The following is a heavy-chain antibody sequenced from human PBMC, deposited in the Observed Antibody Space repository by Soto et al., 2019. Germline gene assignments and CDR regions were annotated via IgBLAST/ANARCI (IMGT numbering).Heavy chain of an antibody. CDR3: ARVGYCSGGSCYLPGDY. CDR2: IIPILGIA. D-gene: IGHD2-15*01. J-gene: IGHJ4*02. Sequence: SVKVSCKASGGTFSSYTISWVRQAPGQGLEWMGRIIPILGIANYAQKFQGRVTITADKSTSTAYMELSSLRSEDTAVYYCARVGYCSGGSCYLPGDYWGQGTLVTVSS. CDR1: GGTFSSYT. V-gene: IGHV1-69*02.